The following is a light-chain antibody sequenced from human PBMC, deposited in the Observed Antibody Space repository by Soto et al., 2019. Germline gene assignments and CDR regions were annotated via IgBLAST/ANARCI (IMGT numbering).Light chain of an antibody. CDR3: QQSYSNSYT. CDR2: RSS. V-gene: IGKV1-39*01. CDR1: QSMSDS. J-gene: IGKJ2*01. Sequence: DIQLTQSPSSLSASAGDRVTITCRASQSMSDSLNWYQQKSGRAPKLLIYRSSSLESGVPSRFSGSGSGTDFTLNISSLQPEDVGAYFCQQSYSNSYTFGQGTTLEIK.